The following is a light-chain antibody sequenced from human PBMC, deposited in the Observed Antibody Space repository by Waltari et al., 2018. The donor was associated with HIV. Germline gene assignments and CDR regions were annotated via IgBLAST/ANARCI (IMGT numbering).Light chain of an antibody. Sequence: QSLLTQPPSASGTPGQRVAISCSGSSSNIGSNIVNWYQQFPGTAPNFLISSHNPRPAGVPDRFSGSKSGTSASLAISGLQSEDEADYYCATWDDSLSGWVFGGGTKLTVL. CDR2: SHN. J-gene: IGLJ3*02. CDR3: ATWDDSLSGWV. CDR1: SSNIGSNI. V-gene: IGLV1-44*01.